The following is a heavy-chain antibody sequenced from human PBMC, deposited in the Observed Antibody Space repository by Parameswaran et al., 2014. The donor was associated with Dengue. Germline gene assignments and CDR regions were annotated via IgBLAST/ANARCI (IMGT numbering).Heavy chain of an antibody. Sequence: WVRQAPGQGLEWMGRIIPIFGTANYAQKFQGRVTITADESTSTAYMELSSLRSEDTAVYYCARLFGMVGATFDYWGQGTLVTVSS. CDR3: ARLFGMVGATFDY. J-gene: IGHJ4*02. CDR2: IIPIFGTA. D-gene: IGHD1-26*01. V-gene: IGHV1-69*15.